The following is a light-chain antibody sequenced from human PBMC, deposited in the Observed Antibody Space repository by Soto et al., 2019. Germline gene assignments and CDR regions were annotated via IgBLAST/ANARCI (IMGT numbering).Light chain of an antibody. V-gene: IGLV3-21*04. CDR3: QLYHSRSDHFV. J-gene: IGLJ1*01. CDR1: NIGRKS. CDR2: YDR. Sequence: SYELTQPPSVSLAPGETASIACGGDNIGRKSVHWYQQKPGQAPVVVMYYDRDRPSGIPERFSGSNSGNTATLPISWVEAPDDAYYYCQLYHSRSDHFVFGTGTKVTLL.